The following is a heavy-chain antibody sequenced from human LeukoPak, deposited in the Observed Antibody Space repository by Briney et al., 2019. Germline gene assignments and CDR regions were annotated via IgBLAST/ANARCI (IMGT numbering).Heavy chain of an antibody. CDR1: GGSISSTNYY. D-gene: IGHD3-10*01. Sequence: SETLSLTCTASGGSISSTNYYWTWLRQPAGKGLEWFGRNYGSGSTNYNPALKSRVTMSVDTSKNQFSLKLSSVTDAETAVYYCTRDCYASENYCTKDAFDVWGQGTLVTVSS. V-gene: IGHV4-61*02. J-gene: IGHJ3*01. CDR2: NYGSGST. CDR3: TRDCYASENYCTKDAFDV.